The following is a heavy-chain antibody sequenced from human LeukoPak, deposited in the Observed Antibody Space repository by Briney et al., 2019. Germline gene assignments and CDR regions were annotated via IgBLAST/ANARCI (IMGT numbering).Heavy chain of an antibody. CDR1: EFAFSTYN. V-gene: IGHV3-48*02. CDR3: ARVAAGYSVNYFDY. D-gene: IGHD4-23*01. Sequence: GGSLRLSCAASEFAFSTYNMNWVRQAPGKGLEWVSYISTGSSTTYYADSVKGRFTISRDNVENSLYLQTNSLRDEDTAVYYCARVAAGYSVNYFDYWGQGTLVTVSS. J-gene: IGHJ4*02. CDR2: ISTGSSTT.